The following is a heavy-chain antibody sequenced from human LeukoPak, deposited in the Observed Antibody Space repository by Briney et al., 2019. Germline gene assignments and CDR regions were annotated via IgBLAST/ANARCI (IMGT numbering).Heavy chain of an antibody. J-gene: IGHJ5*02. CDR1: GYTFTSYG. V-gene: IGHV1-18*01. Sequence: ASVKVSCKASGYTFTSYGISWVRQAPGQGLEWMGWISAYNGNTNYAQKLQGRVTMTTDTSTSTAYMELRSLRSDDTAVYYCARVYKDRTNVLLWFGENWFDPWGQGTLVTVSS. CDR3: ARVYKDRTNVLLWFGENWFDP. D-gene: IGHD3-10*01. CDR2: ISAYNGNT.